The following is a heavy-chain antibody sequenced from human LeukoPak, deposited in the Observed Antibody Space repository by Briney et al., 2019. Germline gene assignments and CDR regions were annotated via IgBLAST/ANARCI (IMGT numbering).Heavy chain of an antibody. J-gene: IGHJ6*02. V-gene: IGHV3-23*01. D-gene: IGHD3-10*01. Sequence: PGRSLRLSCAASGFTFSSYAMSWVRQAPGKGLEWVSAISGSGGSTYYADSVKGRFTISRDNSKNTLHLQVNSLRAEDTASYYCAKPVYGSGNLYGMDVWGQGTTVTVSS. CDR3: AKPVYGSGNLYGMDV. CDR1: GFTFSSYA. CDR2: ISGSGGST.